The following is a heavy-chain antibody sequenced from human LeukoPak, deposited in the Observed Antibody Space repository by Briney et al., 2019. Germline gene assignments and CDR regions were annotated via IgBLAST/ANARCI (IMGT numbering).Heavy chain of an antibody. CDR1: GFSFSSHW. CDR3: AKVSPPGDCFDY. CDR2: ISASGGST. Sequence: GGSLRLSCAASGFSFSSHWMHWVRQVPGKGLEWVSTISASGGSTYYADSVKGRFTISRDNSKNTLYLQMNSLRAEDTAVYYCAKVSPPGDCFDYWGQGTLVTVSS. J-gene: IGHJ4*02. V-gene: IGHV3-23*01. D-gene: IGHD3-10*01.